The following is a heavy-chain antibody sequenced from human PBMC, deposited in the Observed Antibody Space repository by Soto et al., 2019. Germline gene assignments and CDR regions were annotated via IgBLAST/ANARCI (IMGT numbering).Heavy chain of an antibody. CDR3: ATHPPYGPLDH. D-gene: IGHD4-17*01. CDR1: GGSISSSSNH. J-gene: IGHJ4*02. CDR2: IYYSENT. Sequence: PSETLSLTCTVPGGSISSSSNHWGWIRQPPGKGLEWIGNIYYSENTYYNPSLKSRVTISVDTSKNQFSLRLTSVTAADTAVYYCATHPPYGPLDHWGLGTLVTVSS. V-gene: IGHV4-39*01.